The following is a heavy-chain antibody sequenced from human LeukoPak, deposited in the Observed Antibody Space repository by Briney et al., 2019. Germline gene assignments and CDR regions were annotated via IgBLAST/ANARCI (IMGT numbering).Heavy chain of an antibody. Sequence: ASVKVSCKASGYTFTSYDINWVRQATGQGLEWMGWMNPNSGNTGYAQKFQGRVTMTRNTSTSTAYMELSILRSEDTAMYYCARVGRSYYYDSGTSNNWFDPWGQGTLVTVSS. CDR3: ARVGRSYYYDSGTSNNWFDP. V-gene: IGHV1-8*01. J-gene: IGHJ5*02. CDR1: GYTFTSYD. CDR2: MNPNSGNT. D-gene: IGHD3-10*01.